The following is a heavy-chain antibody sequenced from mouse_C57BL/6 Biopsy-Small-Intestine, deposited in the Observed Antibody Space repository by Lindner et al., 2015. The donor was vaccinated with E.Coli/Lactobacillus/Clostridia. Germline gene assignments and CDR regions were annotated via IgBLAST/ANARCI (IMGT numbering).Heavy chain of an antibody. Sequence: VQLQESGAELVRPGASVKLSCTASGFNIKDYYVNWVKQRPEQGLEWIGRIDPEDGDTEYAPKFQGKATMTADTSSNTAYLQLSSLTSEDTAVYYCSIGKGYWYFDVWGTGTTVTVSS. CDR2: IDPEDGDT. CDR1: GFNIKDYY. V-gene: IGHV14-1*01. D-gene: IGHD2-1*01. CDR3: SIGKGYWYFDV. J-gene: IGHJ1*03.